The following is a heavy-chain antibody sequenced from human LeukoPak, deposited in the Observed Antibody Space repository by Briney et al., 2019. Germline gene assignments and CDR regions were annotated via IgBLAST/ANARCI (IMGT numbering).Heavy chain of an antibody. J-gene: IGHJ4*02. CDR1: GGSISSSSYY. CDR3: TRDHTVATDY. Sequence: SETLSLTCTVSGGSISSSSYYWGWIRQPPGKGLEWIGSIYYSGSTYYNPSLKSRVTISVDTPKNQFSLKLSSVTAADTAVYYCTRDHTVATDYWGQGTLVTVSS. V-gene: IGHV4-39*07. D-gene: IGHD4-23*01. CDR2: IYYSGST.